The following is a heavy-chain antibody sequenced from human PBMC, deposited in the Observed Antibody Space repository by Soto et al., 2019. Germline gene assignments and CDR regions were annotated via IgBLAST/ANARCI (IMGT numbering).Heavy chain of an antibody. Sequence: PSETLSLTCAVYGGSFSGYYWSWIRQPPGKGLEWIGEINHSGSTNYNPSLKSRVTISVDTPKNQFSLKLSSVTAADTAVYYCAEYSNYAWFDPWGQGTLVTVSS. CDR3: AEYSNYAWFDP. CDR2: INHSGST. V-gene: IGHV4-34*01. J-gene: IGHJ5*02. D-gene: IGHD4-4*01. CDR1: GGSFSGYY.